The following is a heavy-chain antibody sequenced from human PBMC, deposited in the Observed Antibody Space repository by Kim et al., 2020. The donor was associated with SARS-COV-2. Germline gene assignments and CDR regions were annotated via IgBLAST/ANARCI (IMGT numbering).Heavy chain of an antibody. CDR1: GFTFSSYE. CDR2: ISSSGSTI. J-gene: IGHJ4*02. Sequence: GGSLRLSCAASGFTFSSYEMNWVRQAPGKGLEGVSYISSSGSTIYYADSVKGRFTISRDNAKNSLYLQMNSLRAEDTAVYYCARDNYYGSGEDQRADYWGQGTLVTVSS. CDR3: ARDNYYGSGEDQRADY. D-gene: IGHD3-10*01. V-gene: IGHV3-48*03.